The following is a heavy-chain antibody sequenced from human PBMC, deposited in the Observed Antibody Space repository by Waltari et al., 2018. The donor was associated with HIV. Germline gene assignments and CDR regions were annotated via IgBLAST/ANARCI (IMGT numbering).Heavy chain of an antibody. Sequence: QVQLVESGGGVVQPGRSLRLSCAASGFTFSSYGMHWVRQAPGKGLEWVAVIWYDGSNKYYADSVKGRFTISRDNSKNTLYLQMNSLRAEDTAVYYCARDRGSGYDRQDYWGQGTLVTVSS. CDR2: IWYDGSNK. V-gene: IGHV3-33*01. CDR1: GFTFSSYG. J-gene: IGHJ4*02. D-gene: IGHD5-12*01. CDR3: ARDRGSGYDRQDY.